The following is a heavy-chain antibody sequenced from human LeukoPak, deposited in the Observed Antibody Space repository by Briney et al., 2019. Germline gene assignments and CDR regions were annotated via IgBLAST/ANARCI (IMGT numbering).Heavy chain of an antibody. Sequence: SGTLSLTCALSGGSISTSNWWSWVRQPPGKGLEWIGEIYHSGSTNYNPSLKSRVTILVEKSKNQFSLKLSSVTAADTAVYYCARKTYDSSGLIPHPGVFDIWGQGTMVTVSS. CDR3: ARKTYDSSGLIPHPGVFDI. D-gene: IGHD3-22*01. J-gene: IGHJ3*02. CDR1: GGSISTSNW. CDR2: IYHSGST. V-gene: IGHV4-4*02.